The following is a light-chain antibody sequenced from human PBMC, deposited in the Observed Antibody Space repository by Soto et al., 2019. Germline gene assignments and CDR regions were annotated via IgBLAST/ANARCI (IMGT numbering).Light chain of an antibody. CDR2: LNSDGSH. CDR3: QTWGSGNVV. Sequence: QSVLTQSPSASAPLGASVKLTCTLSSGHSNYAIAWHQQQSEKGPRYLMKLNSDGSHSKGDGIPDRFSGSSSGAERYLTISSLQSEDEADYYCQTWGSGNVVFCGGTKVTVL. CDR1: SGHSNYA. J-gene: IGLJ2*01. V-gene: IGLV4-69*01.